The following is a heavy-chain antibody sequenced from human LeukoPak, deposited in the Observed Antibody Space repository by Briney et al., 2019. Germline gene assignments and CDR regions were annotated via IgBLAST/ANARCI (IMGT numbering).Heavy chain of an antibody. Sequence: GGSLRLSRAASGFTFSSYAMSWVRQAPGKGLEWVSAISGSGGSTYYADSVKGRFTISRDNSKNTLYLQMNSLRAEDTAVYYCAKDENGSGSYSDWFDPWGQGTLVTVSS. CDR2: ISGSGGST. V-gene: IGHV3-23*01. D-gene: IGHD3-10*01. CDR1: GFTFSSYA. CDR3: AKDENGSGSYSDWFDP. J-gene: IGHJ5*02.